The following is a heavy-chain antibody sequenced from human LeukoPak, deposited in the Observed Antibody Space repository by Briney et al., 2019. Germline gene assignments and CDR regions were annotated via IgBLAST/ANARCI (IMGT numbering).Heavy chain of an antibody. CDR1: GFTFSSYW. Sequence: GGSLRLSCAASGFTFSSYWMSWVRQAPGKGLEWVANIKQDGSEKYYVDSVKGRFTISRDNAKNSLYLQMDSLKTEDTAVYYCTVNLVAAAIGYWGQGTLVTVSS. V-gene: IGHV3-7*03. J-gene: IGHJ4*02. CDR3: TVNLVAAAIGY. D-gene: IGHD5-12*01. CDR2: IKQDGSEK.